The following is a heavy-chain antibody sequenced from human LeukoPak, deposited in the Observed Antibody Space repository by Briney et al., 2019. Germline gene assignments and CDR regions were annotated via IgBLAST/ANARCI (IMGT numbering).Heavy chain of an antibody. CDR2: ISGSGGST. CDR1: GFTFSSSA. J-gene: IGHJ4*02. V-gene: IGHV3-23*01. CDR3: AKDQPVAGTMFDY. D-gene: IGHD6-19*01. Sequence: GGSLRLSCAASGFTFSSSAMSWVRQVPGKGLEWVSAISGSGGSTYYADSAKGRFTISRDNSKNTLYLQMNSLRAEDTAVYYCAKDQPVAGTMFDYWGQGTLVTVSS.